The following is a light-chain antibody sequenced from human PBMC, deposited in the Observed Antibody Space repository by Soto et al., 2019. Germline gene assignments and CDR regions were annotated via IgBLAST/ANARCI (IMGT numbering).Light chain of an antibody. J-gene: IGKJ1*01. CDR3: QQSHSDPT. Sequence: DIEMTQSPSSLSASAGDRVTITCRASQNIKSYLNWYQQKIGKAPKLLIYAASSLQSGVPSRFRCSGSGTDFTLTISSLQPEDFATYYCQQSHSDPTFGQGTKVEIK. V-gene: IGKV1-39*01. CDR2: AAS. CDR1: QNIKSY.